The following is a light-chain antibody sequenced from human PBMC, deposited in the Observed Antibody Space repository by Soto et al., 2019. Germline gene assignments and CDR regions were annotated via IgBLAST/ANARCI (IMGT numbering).Light chain of an antibody. CDR1: SSNNGSNY. CDR3: AAWDDSLSGVV. Sequence: QSVLTQPPSASGTPGQRVTLSFSGSSSNNGSNYVYWYQQLPRTAPKLLIYRNNQRPSGVPDRFSGSKSGTSASLAISGLRSEYEADYYCAAWDDSLSGVVFGGGTKLTVL. V-gene: IGLV1-47*01. J-gene: IGLJ2*01. CDR2: RNN.